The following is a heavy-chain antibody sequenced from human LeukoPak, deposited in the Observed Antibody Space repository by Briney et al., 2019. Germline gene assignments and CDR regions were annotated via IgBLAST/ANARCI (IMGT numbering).Heavy chain of an antibody. D-gene: IGHD5-18*01. CDR1: GFTFSSYG. Sequence: GGSLRLSCAASGFTFSSYGMHWVRQAPGKGLEWVAVIWYDGSNKYYADSVKGRFTISRDNSKNTLYLQMNSLRAEDTAVYYCAIVRGYSYGHLDYWGQGTLVTVSS. V-gene: IGHV3-33*01. CDR2: IWYDGSNK. CDR3: AIVRGYSYGHLDY. J-gene: IGHJ4*02.